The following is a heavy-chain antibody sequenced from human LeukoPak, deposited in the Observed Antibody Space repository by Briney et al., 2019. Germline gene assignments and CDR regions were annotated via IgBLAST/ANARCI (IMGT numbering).Heavy chain of an antibody. CDR1: GFTFSSYG. V-gene: IGHV3-30*18. CDR3: AKAPKTTVTTSYYYHYGMDV. CDR2: ISYDGSNK. Sequence: GGSLRLSCAASGFTFSSYGMHWVRQAPGKGLEWVAVISYDGSNKYYADSVKGRFTISRDNSKNTLYLQMNSLRAEDTAVYYCAKAPKTTVTTSYYYHYGMDVWGQGTTVTVSS. J-gene: IGHJ6*02. D-gene: IGHD4-17*01.